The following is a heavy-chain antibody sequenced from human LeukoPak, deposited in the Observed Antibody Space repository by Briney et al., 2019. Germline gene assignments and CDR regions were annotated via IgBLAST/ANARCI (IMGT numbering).Heavy chain of an antibody. D-gene: IGHD2-21*02. Sequence: GGSLRLSCAASGFTFSDYYMSWIRQAPGKGLEWVSYISSSGSTIYYADSVKGRFTICRDNAKNSLYLQMNSLRAEDTAVYYCARRLYCGGDCYLFTSDAFDIWGQGTMVTVSS. CDR3: ARRLYCGGDCYLFTSDAFDI. CDR2: ISSSGSTI. V-gene: IGHV3-11*01. J-gene: IGHJ3*02. CDR1: GFTFSDYY.